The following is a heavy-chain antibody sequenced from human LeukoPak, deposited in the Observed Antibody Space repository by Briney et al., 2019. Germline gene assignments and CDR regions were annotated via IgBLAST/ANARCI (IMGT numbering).Heavy chain of an antibody. CDR2: MNPNSGNT. Sequence: ASVKVSCRASGYSFTSHDITWVRQATGQGLEWPGWMNPNSGNTGSARKFQGRVTMSRDTSINTAYMELSSLRSEDSAVYYCARDASGSYGFDPWGQGTLVTVSS. D-gene: IGHD3-10*01. V-gene: IGHV1-8*01. J-gene: IGHJ5*02. CDR3: ARDASGSYGFDP. CDR1: GYSFTSHD.